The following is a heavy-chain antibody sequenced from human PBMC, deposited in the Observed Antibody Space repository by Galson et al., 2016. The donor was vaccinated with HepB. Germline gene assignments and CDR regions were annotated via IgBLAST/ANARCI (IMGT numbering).Heavy chain of an antibody. V-gene: IGHV3-74*01. D-gene: IGHD3-9*01. CDR3: AVSMGGAFDWYDYLDY. Sequence: SLRLSCAASGFTFSRYWMHWVRQVPGKGLVWVSRINSDGSSRNYADSVKRRFTISRDNAESTLYLQMNSLRVEDTALYYCAVSMGGAFDWYDYLDYWGQETLVAVTS. CDR2: INSDGSSR. J-gene: IGHJ4*02. CDR1: GFTFSRYW.